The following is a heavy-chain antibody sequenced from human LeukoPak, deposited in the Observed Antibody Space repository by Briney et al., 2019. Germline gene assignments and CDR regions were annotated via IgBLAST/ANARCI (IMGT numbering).Heavy chain of an antibody. J-gene: IGHJ4*02. CDR2: ISSNGGST. D-gene: IGHD6-19*01. CDR1: GFTFSSYA. V-gene: IGHV3-64*04. CDR3: AKDMSSGWRTGVFDY. Sequence: PGGSLRLSCSASGFTFSSYAMHWVRQAPGKGLEYVSAISSNGGSTYYADSVKGRFTISRDNSKNTLYLQMNSLRAEDTAVYYCAKDMSSGWRTGVFDYWGQGTLVTVSS.